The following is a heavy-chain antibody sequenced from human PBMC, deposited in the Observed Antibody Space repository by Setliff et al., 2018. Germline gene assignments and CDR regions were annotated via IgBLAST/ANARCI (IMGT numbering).Heavy chain of an antibody. CDR1: TFTLGTYS. Sequence: PGESLKISCAASTFTLGTYSMHWVRQAPGKGLAWVSSISPYSDYIYYADSVKGRFTISRDNAKNSLYLQMNSLGAEDTAVYFCARSLANGGHDAFDVWGQGTMVTVSS. D-gene: IGHD5-12*01. V-gene: IGHV3-21*06. CDR2: ISPYSDYI. CDR3: ARSLANGGHDAFDV. J-gene: IGHJ3*01.